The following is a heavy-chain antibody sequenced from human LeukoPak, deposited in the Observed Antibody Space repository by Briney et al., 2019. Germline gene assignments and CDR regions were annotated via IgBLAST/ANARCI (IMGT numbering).Heavy chain of an antibody. V-gene: IGHV4-39*07. CDR1: GGSISSSSYY. D-gene: IGHD3-22*01. J-gene: IGHJ4*02. CDR2: IYYSGST. Sequence: SETLSLTCTVSGGSISSSSYYWGWIRQPPGKGLEWIGSIYYSGSTYYNPSLKSRVTISVDTSKNQFSLKLSSVTAADTAVYYCASTGENYYDSSGYLDYWGQGTLVTVSS. CDR3: ASTGENYYDSSGYLDY.